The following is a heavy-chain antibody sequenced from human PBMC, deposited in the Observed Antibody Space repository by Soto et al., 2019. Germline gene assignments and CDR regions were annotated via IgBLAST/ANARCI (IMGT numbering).Heavy chain of an antibody. Sequence: EVQLVQSGPEVKKSGESLKISCKGSGYSFTSNWIGWVRQMPGKGLEWMGIIYPSDSDTRYSPSFQGQVTISADKSISTAYLQWSCLKASDTAMYYCARPPSGTTTFFDSWGQGTLVTVSS. CDR1: GYSFTSNW. V-gene: IGHV5-51*03. CDR3: ARPPSGTTTFFDS. CDR2: IYPSDSDT. J-gene: IGHJ4*02. D-gene: IGHD1-7*01.